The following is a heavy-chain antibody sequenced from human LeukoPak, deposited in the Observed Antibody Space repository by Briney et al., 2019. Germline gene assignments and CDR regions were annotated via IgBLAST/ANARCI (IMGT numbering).Heavy chain of an antibody. J-gene: IGHJ5*02. CDR3: AGTAMVSYWFDP. Sequence: GGSLRLSCAASGFTFSSYGMHWVRQAPGKGLEWVAVIWYDGSNKYYADSVKGRFTISRDNSKNTLYLQMNSLRAEDTAVYYCAGTAMVSYWFDPWGQGTLVTVSS. V-gene: IGHV3-33*01. CDR1: GFTFSSYG. D-gene: IGHD5-18*01. CDR2: IWYDGSNK.